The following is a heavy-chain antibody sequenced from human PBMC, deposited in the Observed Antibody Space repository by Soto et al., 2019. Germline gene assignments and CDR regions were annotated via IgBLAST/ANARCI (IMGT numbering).Heavy chain of an antibody. CDR1: GFTFSSYS. D-gene: IGHD3-9*01. CDR3: ARGGIGRYFDWLLYH. V-gene: IGHV3-48*01. Sequence: GGSLRLSCAASGFTFSSYSMNWVRQAPGKGLEWVSYISSSSSTIYYADSVKGRFTISRDNAKNSLYLQMNSLRAEDTAVYYCARGGIGRYFDWLLYHWGQGTLVTVSS. CDR2: ISSSSSTI. J-gene: IGHJ5*02.